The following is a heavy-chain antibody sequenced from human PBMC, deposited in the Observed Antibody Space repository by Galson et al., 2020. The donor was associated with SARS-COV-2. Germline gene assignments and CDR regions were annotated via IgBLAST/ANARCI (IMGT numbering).Heavy chain of an antibody. CDR3: AKTTRAGAINFDF. D-gene: IGHD3-10*01. CDR1: GFTFTNYA. CDR2: ITGRGDST. J-gene: IGHJ4*02. V-gene: IGHV3-23*01. Sequence: GESLKISCADSGFTFTNYAMSWVRQAPGKALEWVSTITGRGDSTYYAVSVKGRFTISRDNSKNTLFLQINSLRGEDTAIYFCAKTTRAGAINFDFWGQGTLVTVSS.